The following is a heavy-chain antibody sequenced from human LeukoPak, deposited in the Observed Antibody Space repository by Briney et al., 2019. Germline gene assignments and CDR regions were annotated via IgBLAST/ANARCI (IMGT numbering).Heavy chain of an antibody. V-gene: IGHV4-59*12. CDR2: IYYSWST. Sequence: PSETLSLTCTVSGGSIISYYWSWIRQPPGKGLEWIGYIYYSWSTNYNPSLKSRVTILVDTSKNHFSLKLSSVTAADTAVYYCAREGDSSGVGWFDPWGQGTLVTVSS. CDR3: AREGDSSGVGWFDP. D-gene: IGHD6-25*01. J-gene: IGHJ5*02. CDR1: GGSIISYY.